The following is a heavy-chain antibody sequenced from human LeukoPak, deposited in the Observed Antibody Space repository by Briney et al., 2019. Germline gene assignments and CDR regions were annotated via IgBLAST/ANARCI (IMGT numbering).Heavy chain of an antibody. Sequence: PGGSLRLSCAASGFTFSSYWMSWVRQAPGKGLEWVSYISSSSSTIYYADSVKGRFTISRDNAKNSLYLQMNSLRAEDTAVYYCARALAAAGYYFDYWGQGTLVTVSS. D-gene: IGHD6-13*01. J-gene: IGHJ4*02. V-gene: IGHV3-48*04. CDR3: ARALAAAGYYFDY. CDR1: GFTFSSYW. CDR2: ISSSSSTI.